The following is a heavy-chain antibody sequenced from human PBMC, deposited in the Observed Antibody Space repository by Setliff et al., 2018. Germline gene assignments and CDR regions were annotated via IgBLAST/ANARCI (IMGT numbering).Heavy chain of an antibody. CDR1: GFAFSSYS. J-gene: IGHJ6*02. CDR2: ISFDGRYK. CDR3: ARRLPYFGMDV. Sequence: GGSLRLSCVASGFAFSSYSMYWVRQAPGTRLEWVAVISFDGRYKYYVDSVKGRFTISRDNSKNTLFLHMTSLRPEDTAVYYCARRLPYFGMDVWGQGTTVTVSS. D-gene: IGHD2-15*01. V-gene: IGHV3-30*04.